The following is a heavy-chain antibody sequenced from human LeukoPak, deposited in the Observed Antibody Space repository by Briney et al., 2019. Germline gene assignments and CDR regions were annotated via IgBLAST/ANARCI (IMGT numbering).Heavy chain of an antibody. D-gene: IGHD3-22*01. Sequence: GGSLRLSCAASGFTFSGCWMTWVRQAPGKGLEWVANIKEDGSKKNYVDSVKGRFTIFRDNAKNSPYLQMNSLRAEDTAVYYCATPLDYYDSSGYHQGGDWGQGTLVTVSS. CDR1: GFTFSGCW. J-gene: IGHJ4*02. V-gene: IGHV3-7*03. CDR3: ATPLDYYDSSGYHQGGD. CDR2: IKEDGSKK.